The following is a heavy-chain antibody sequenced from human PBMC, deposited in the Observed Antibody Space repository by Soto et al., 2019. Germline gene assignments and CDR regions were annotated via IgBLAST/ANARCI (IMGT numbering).Heavy chain of an antibody. Sequence: QVQLVESGGGVVQPGRSLRLSCAASGFTFSSYAMHWVRQAPGKGLEWVAVISYDGSNKYYADSVKGRFTISRDNSKNTLYLQMNSLRAEDTAVYYCARERGDYGVSPWFDYWGQGTLVTVSS. V-gene: IGHV3-30-3*01. D-gene: IGHD4-17*01. CDR1: GFTFSSYA. CDR3: ARERGDYGVSPWFDY. J-gene: IGHJ4*02. CDR2: ISYDGSNK.